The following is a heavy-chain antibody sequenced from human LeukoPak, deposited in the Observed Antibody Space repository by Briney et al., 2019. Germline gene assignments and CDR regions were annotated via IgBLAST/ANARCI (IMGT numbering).Heavy chain of an antibody. CDR3: VKDQHCSTISCATGTGFDP. CDR2: ISSTGGST. V-gene: IGHV3-64D*06. Sequence: PGGCLRLSCSASGFTFSNYAMHWVRQAPGKGLEFVSGISSTGGSTNYPDSVKDRFSISRDNSKNTLYLQMTSLRADDTAVYYCVKDQHCSTISCATGTGFDPWGQGTSVTVSS. D-gene: IGHD2-2*01. J-gene: IGHJ5*02. CDR1: GFTFSNYA.